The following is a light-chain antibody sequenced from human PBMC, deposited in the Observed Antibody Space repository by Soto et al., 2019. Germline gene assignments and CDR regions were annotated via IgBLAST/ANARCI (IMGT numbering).Light chain of an antibody. J-gene: IGKJ5*01. V-gene: IGKV3-15*01. CDR1: QSVSGN. CDR3: QQYNNRPPIT. CDR2: DTS. Sequence: EIVMTQSTDTLSVSPGERATLSCRASQSVSGNLAWYQHKPGQAXRLLIYDTSTRATGIPARFSGSGSGTEFTLTISSLQSEDFAAYYCQQYNNRPPITFGQGTRLEIK.